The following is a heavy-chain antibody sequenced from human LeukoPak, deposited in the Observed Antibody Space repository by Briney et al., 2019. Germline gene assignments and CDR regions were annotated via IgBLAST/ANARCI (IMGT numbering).Heavy chain of an antibody. D-gene: IGHD2-2*01. CDR2: ISYDGSNK. V-gene: IGHV3-30-3*01. CDR1: GFTFSSYA. CDR3: AKGSYQLRGDY. J-gene: IGHJ4*02. Sequence: GRSLRLSCAASGFTFSSYAMHWVRQAPGKGLEGVAVISYDGSNKYYADSVKGRFTISRDNSKNTLYLQMNSLRAEDTAVYYCAKGSYQLRGDYWGQGTLVTVSS.